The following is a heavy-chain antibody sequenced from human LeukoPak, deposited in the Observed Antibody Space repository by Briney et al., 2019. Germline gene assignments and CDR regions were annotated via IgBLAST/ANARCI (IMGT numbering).Heavy chain of an antibody. Sequence: SVKVSCKASGGTFSSYAISWVRRAPGQGLEWMGGIVPIFGTANYAQKFQGRVTITADESTSTAYMELSSLRSEDTAVYYCARDGGSTIYYYYGMDVWGQGTTVTVSS. CDR3: ARDGGSTIYYYYGMDV. V-gene: IGHV1-69*13. CDR2: IVPIFGTA. J-gene: IGHJ6*02. D-gene: IGHD2-2*01. CDR1: GGTFSSYA.